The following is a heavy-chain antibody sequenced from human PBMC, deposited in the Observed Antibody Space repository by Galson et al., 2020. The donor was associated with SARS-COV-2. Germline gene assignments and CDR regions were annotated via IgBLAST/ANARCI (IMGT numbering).Heavy chain of an antibody. CDR2: ISSSSSTI. Sequence: SCAASGFTFSSYSMNWVHQAPGKGLEWVSYISSSSSTIYYADSVKGRFTISRDNAKNSLYLQMNSLRDEDTAVYYCARTGYCSGGSCYSTPFQHWGQGTLVTVSS. CDR3: ARTGYCSGGSCYSTPFQH. CDR1: GFTFSSYS. V-gene: IGHV3-48*02. D-gene: IGHD2-15*01. J-gene: IGHJ1*01.